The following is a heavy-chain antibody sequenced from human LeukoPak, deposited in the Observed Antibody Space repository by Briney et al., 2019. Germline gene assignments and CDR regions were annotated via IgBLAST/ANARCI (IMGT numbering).Heavy chain of an antibody. V-gene: IGHV3-43*01. D-gene: IGHD3-16*01. J-gene: IGHJ4*02. CDR3: AKGGMITFGGVIGY. CDR1: GFTFSSYA. CDR2: ISWDGGST. Sequence: GGSLRLSCSASGFTFSSYAMHWVRQAPGKGLEWVSLISWDGGSTYYTDSVKGRFTISRDNSKNSLYLQMNSLRTEDTALYYCAKGGMITFGGVIGYWGQGTLVTVSS.